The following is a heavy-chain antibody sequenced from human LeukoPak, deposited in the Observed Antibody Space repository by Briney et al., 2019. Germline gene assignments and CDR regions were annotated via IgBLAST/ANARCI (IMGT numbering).Heavy chain of an antibody. D-gene: IGHD5-12*01. Sequence: HSGGSLRLSCAASGFTFSTYAVNWVRQAPGKGLEWVPTISGSGDSTYYADSVKGRFTISRDNSKNTLYLQMNSLRAEDTAVYYCAKATNIVATIKRGLVPDYWGQGTLVTVSS. CDR2: ISGSGDST. J-gene: IGHJ4*02. CDR3: AKATNIVATIKRGLVPDY. CDR1: GFTFSTYA. V-gene: IGHV3-23*01.